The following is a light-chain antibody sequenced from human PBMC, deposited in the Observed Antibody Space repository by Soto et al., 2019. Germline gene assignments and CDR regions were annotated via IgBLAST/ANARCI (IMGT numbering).Light chain of an antibody. Sequence: DIQMTQSPSSLSASVGDRVTITCRARQNINIYLNWYPQKPGKAPQVLIYAASSLQSGVPARFTGSGSKTDFSLTISSLQSEDFGTYSCQQSYSTPRTFGHGTKLEIK. CDR3: QQSYSTPRT. J-gene: IGKJ2*01. V-gene: IGKV1-39*01. CDR2: AAS. CDR1: QNINIY.